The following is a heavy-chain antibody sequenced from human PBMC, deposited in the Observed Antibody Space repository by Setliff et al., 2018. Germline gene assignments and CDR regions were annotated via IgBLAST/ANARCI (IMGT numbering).Heavy chain of an antibody. Sequence: PGGSLRLSCAASGFTFSSHWMSWVRQAPGKGLEWVATIKEDGSEKYYVDSVKGRFTISRDNSENTLYLQMDSLRPDDTAVYHCARSGGIGNYNWDVWGKGTTVTVSS. CDR2: IKEDGSEK. V-gene: IGHV3-7*01. J-gene: IGHJ6*03. D-gene: IGHD3-16*01. CDR1: GFTFSSHW. CDR3: ARSGGIGNYNWDV.